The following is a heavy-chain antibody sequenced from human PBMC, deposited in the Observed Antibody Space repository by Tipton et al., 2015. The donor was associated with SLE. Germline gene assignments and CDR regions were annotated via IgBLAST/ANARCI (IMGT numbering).Heavy chain of an antibody. CDR3: AREPRSGYHDY. CDR2: INHSGST. CDR1: GGSFSGYY. V-gene: IGHV4-34*01. D-gene: IGHD3-3*01. Sequence: TLSLTCAVYGGSFSGYYWSWIRQPPGKGLEWIGEINHSGSTNYNPSLESRVTISINTSKNQFSLNLSSVTAADTAVYYCAREPRSGYHDYWGQGTLVIVSS. J-gene: IGHJ4*02.